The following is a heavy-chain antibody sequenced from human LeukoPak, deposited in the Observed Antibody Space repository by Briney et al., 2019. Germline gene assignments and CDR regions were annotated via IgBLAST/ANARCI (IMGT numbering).Heavy chain of an antibody. V-gene: IGHV4-34*01. CDR2: INHSGST. CDR3: ASPRYCSSTSCYAFDY. Sequence: SETLSLTCAVYGGSFSGYYWSWIRQPPGKGLEWIGEINHSGSTNYNPSLQSRVTISVDTSKNQFSLKLSSVTAADTAVYYCASPRYCSSTSCYAFDYWGQGTLVTVSS. CDR1: GGSFSGYY. D-gene: IGHD2-2*01. J-gene: IGHJ4*02.